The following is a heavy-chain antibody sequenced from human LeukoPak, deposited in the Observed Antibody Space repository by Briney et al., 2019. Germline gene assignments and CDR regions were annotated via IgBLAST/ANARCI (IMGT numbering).Heavy chain of an antibody. CDR3: ARDGVACSSTSCYQYYFDY. CDR1: GFTVRSNY. J-gene: IGHJ4*02. D-gene: IGHD2-2*01. V-gene: IGHV3-66*02. Sequence: GGSLRLSCAASGFTVRSNYMSWVRQAPGKGLEWVSVIYSGGSTYYADSVKGRFTISRDNSKNTLYLQMNSLRAEDTAVYYCARDGVACSSTSCYQYYFDYWGQGTLVTVSS. CDR2: IYSGGST.